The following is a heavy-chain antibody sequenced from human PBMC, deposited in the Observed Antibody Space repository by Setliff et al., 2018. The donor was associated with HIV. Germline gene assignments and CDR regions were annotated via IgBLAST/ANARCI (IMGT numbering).Heavy chain of an antibody. CDR1: GDIPRHYG. Sequence: ASVKVSCKASGDIPRHYGFNWVRQAPGQGLEWVGSVIPVFGGPHYAQRFQGRVTITADRSSNTAYMEIMSLRSDDTATYYCGRGVLYGLSEYWGPGSLVTVSS. CDR3: GRGVLYGLSEY. V-gene: IGHV1-69*13. J-gene: IGHJ4*02. CDR2: VIPVFGGP. D-gene: IGHD3-10*01.